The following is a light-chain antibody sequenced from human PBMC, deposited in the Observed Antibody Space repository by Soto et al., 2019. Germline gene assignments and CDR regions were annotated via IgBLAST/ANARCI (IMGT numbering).Light chain of an antibody. J-gene: IGLJ2*01. V-gene: IGLV2-8*01. CDR2: EVN. CDR1: SSDVGGYNY. CDR3: SSYAGSNILL. Sequence: QSALTQPPSASGSPGQSVTISCTGTSSDVGGYNYVSWYQQHPGKAPKLMIYEVNKWPSGVPDRFSGSKSANTASLTVSGLQAEDEADYYCSSYAGSNILLFGGGTKLTVL.